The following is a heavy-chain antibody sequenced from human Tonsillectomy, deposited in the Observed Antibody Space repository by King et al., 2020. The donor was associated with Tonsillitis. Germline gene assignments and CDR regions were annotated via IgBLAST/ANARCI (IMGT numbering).Heavy chain of an antibody. Sequence: QLVQSGPEVKKPGTSVKVSCKASGFIFTSSAIQWVRQARGQRLEWIAWIVVGTGNTNYAQTFQERVTITRDMSTSTAYMDLSSLRSEDTAVYYCAADSDPDCGGDCFPFDPWGQGTLVTVSS. V-gene: IGHV1-58*02. D-gene: IGHD2-21*02. CDR3: AADSDPDCGGDCFPFDP. J-gene: IGHJ5*02. CDR1: GFIFTSSA. CDR2: IVVGTGNT.